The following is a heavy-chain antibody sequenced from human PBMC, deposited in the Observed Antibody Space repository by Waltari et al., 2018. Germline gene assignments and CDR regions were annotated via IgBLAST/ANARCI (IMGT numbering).Heavy chain of an antibody. D-gene: IGHD3-3*01. Sequence: QVPLVQSGAEVKKPGASVTVSCKASGYTFTGHVIHGGGQAPGQGLEWVGSVNPNTGDTYSAQKFEGRVTMTRDTSISTAYLDLRRLTSDDTAVYYCARVLYDFWGGYHPNDVFDFWGQGTVVIVSS. CDR3: ARVLYDFWGGYHPNDVFDF. CDR1: GYTFTGHV. CDR2: VNPNTGDT. V-gene: IGHV1-2*02. J-gene: IGHJ3*01.